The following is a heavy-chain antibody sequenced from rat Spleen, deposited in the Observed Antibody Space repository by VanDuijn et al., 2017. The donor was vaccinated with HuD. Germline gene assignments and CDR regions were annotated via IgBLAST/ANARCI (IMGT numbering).Heavy chain of an antibody. CDR1: GFTFSNYG. D-gene: IGHD1-5*01. V-gene: IGHV5-29*01. CDR2: ISNDGGRT. CDR3: VRHDDTLGTRAYFDY. Sequence: EVQLVESGGDLVQPGRSLKLSCAGSGFTFSNYGMAWVRQAPTKGLEWVATISNDGGRTYYRDSVEGRFTISRDNAKSTLYLQMDSLRSEDTATYYCVRHDDTLGTRAYFDYWGQGVMVTVSS. J-gene: IGHJ2*01.